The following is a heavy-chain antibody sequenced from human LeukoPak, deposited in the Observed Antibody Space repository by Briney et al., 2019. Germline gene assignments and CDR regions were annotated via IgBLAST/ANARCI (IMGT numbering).Heavy chain of an antibody. V-gene: IGHV3-23*01. CDR1: GFTFSTYG. CDR2: IGGSGASV. CDR3: AKPGPYYYDY. J-gene: IGHJ4*02. Sequence: GGSLRLSCAASGFTFSTYGMSWVRQAPGKGLEWVSTIGGSGASVYYADSVKGRFTVSRDNSKNTLYLQMNSLRVEDTAVYYCAKPGPYYYDYWGQGTLVTVSS.